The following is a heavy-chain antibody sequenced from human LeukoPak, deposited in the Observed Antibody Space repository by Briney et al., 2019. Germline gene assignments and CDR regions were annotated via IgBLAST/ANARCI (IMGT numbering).Heavy chain of an antibody. CDR1: GFIFSNNY. J-gene: IGHJ5*01. V-gene: IGHV3-7*03. CDR3: AKLKGQVTTWDS. Sequence: PGGSLRPSCAASGFIFSNNYMSWVRQAPGRGLEWLATIWPDGSEKRYVDSLRGRVTISRDNVERSLYLQMNSLRAEDTAVYYCAKLKGQVTTWDSWGLGIRVTVSS. CDR2: IWPDGSEK. D-gene: IGHD2-21*02.